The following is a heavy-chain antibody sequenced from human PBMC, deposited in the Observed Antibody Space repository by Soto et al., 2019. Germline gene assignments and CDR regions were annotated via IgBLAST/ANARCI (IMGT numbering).Heavy chain of an antibody. V-gene: IGHV5-51*01. CDR2: IYPGDSDT. CDR1: GYRFTSYW. Sequence: GESLKISCKGSGYRFTSYWIGWVRQMPGKGLEWMGIIYPGDSDTRYSPSFQGQVTISADKSISTAYLQWSSLKASDTAMYYCARQYYDYVWGSYRPLSNDASDIWGQGTMVTVSS. D-gene: IGHD3-16*02. J-gene: IGHJ3*02. CDR3: ARQYYDYVWGSYRPLSNDASDI.